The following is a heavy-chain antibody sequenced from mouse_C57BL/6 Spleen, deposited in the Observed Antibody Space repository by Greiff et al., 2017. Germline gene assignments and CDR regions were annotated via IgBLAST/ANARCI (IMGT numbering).Heavy chain of an antibody. CDR1: GFTFSDYG. V-gene: IGHV5-17*01. J-gene: IGHJ4*01. CDR3: ASGYGSSYYYAMDY. D-gene: IGHD1-1*01. Sequence: DVHLVESGGGLVKPGGSLKLSCAASGFTFSDYGMHWVRQAPEKGLEWVAYISSGSSTIYYADTVKGRFTISRDNAKNTLFLQMTSLRSEDTAMYYCASGYGSSYYYAMDYWGQGTSVTVSS. CDR2: ISSGSSTI.